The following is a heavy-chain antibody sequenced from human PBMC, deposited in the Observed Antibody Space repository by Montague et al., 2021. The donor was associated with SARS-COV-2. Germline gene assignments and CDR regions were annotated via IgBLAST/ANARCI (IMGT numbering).Heavy chain of an antibody. Sequence: SETLSLTCTVSGGSITSTNYYWGWIRQPPGKGLEWIGSIYFSWSSYHNPSLRSRVTISVNTSKNQFSLRLSTVTAADTALYYCARQNNGGGWYEISFDYWGQGTLVTVSS. CDR2: IYFSWSS. J-gene: IGHJ4*02. V-gene: IGHV4-39*01. CDR1: GGSITSTNYY. CDR3: ARQNNGGGWYEISFDY. D-gene: IGHD6-19*01.